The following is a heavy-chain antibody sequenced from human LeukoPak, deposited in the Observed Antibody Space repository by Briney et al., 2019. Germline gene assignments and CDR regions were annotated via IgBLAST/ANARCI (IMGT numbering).Heavy chain of an antibody. CDR3: ARLVVVPAAIKRGHYYYYGMDV. D-gene: IGHD2-2*02. J-gene: IGHJ6*02. V-gene: IGHV3-23*01. CDR2: ISAGGGST. CDR1: GFTLNNYA. Sequence: GGSLRLSCAASGFTLNNYAMSWVRQAPGKGLEWVSVISAGGGSTLYADSVKGRFTISRDNAKNSLYLQMNSLRAEDTAVYYCARLVVVPAAIKRGHYYYYGMDVWGQGTTVTVSS.